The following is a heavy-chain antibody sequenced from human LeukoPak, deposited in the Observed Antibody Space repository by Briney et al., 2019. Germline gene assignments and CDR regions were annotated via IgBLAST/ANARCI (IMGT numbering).Heavy chain of an antibody. CDR2: ISAYNGNT. J-gene: IGHJ5*02. CDR3: ARVSYDILTGYNWFDP. D-gene: IGHD3-9*01. Sequence: ASVKVSCKASGYTFTSYGISWVRQAPGQGLEWMGWISAYNGNTNYAQKFQGRVTMTRNTSISTAYMELSSLRSEDTAVYYCARVSYDILTGYNWFDPWGQGTLVTVSS. CDR1: GYTFTSYG. V-gene: IGHV1-18*01.